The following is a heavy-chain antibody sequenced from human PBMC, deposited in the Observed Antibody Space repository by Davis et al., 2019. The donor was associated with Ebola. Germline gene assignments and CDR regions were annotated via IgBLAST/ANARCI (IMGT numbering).Heavy chain of an antibody. Sequence: LSLTCAASGFTFDDYAMHWVRQAPGKGLEWVSGISWNSGSIGYVDSVKGRFTISRDNAKNSLYLQMNSLRAEDTAVYYCARGSSNYDFWSGYWVGYFDYWGQGTLVTVSS. J-gene: IGHJ4*02. CDR1: GFTFDDYA. V-gene: IGHV3-9*01. CDR2: ISWNSGSI. D-gene: IGHD3-3*01. CDR3: ARGSSNYDFWSGYWVGYFDY.